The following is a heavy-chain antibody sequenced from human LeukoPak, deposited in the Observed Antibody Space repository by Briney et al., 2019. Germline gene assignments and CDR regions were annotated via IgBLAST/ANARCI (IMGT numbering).Heavy chain of an antibody. V-gene: IGHV4-38-2*01. J-gene: IGHJ5*02. Sequence: SETLSLTCAVSGYSISSGYYWGWIRQPPGKGLEWIGSIYHSGSTYYNPSLKSRVTISVDTSKNQFSLKLSSVTAADTAVYYCASKNSGPQTGLFDPWGQGTLVTVSS. CDR2: IYHSGST. D-gene: IGHD6-19*01. CDR1: GYSISSGYY. CDR3: ASKNSGPQTGLFDP.